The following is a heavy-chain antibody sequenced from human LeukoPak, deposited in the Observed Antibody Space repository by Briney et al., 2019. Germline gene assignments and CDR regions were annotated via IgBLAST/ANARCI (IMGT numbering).Heavy chain of an antibody. CDR1: GGSISSSSYY. V-gene: IGHV4-39*07. D-gene: IGHD1-26*01. CDR3: ARDASGSYWFDY. J-gene: IGHJ4*02. Sequence: SETLSLTCTVSGGSISSSSYYWGWIRQPPGKGLEWIGSIYYSGSTYYNPSLKSRVTISLDASKNQLSLKLTSVTAADTAVYYCARDASGSYWFDYWGRGTLVTVSS. CDR2: IYYSGST.